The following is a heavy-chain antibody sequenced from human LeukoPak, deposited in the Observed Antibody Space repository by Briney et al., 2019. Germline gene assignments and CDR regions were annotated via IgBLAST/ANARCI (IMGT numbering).Heavy chain of an antibody. CDR2: ISSNGGTT. V-gene: IGHV3-64*01. J-gene: IGHJ4*02. CDR1: GFTFSNHG. D-gene: IGHD3-22*01. Sequence: GGSLRLSCAASGFTFSNHGLHWVRQAPGKGLEYVSAISSNGGTTYYANSVKGRFTISRDNSKNTLYLQMGSLRAEDVAVYYCATGYDSSGYYQYWGQGTLVTVSS. CDR3: ATGYDSSGYYQY.